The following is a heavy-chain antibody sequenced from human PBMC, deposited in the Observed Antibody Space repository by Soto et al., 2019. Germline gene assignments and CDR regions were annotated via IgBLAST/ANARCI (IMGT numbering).Heavy chain of an antibody. Sequence: SVKVSCKASGGTFSSYAISWVRQAPGQGLEWMGGIIPIFGTANYAQKFQGRVTITADESTSTAYMELSSLRSEDTAVYYCARPSEMYYYDSSGYYGNAAFDIWGQGTMVTVSS. J-gene: IGHJ3*02. D-gene: IGHD3-22*01. V-gene: IGHV1-69*13. CDR2: IIPIFGTA. CDR1: GGTFSSYA. CDR3: ARPSEMYYYDSSGYYGNAAFDI.